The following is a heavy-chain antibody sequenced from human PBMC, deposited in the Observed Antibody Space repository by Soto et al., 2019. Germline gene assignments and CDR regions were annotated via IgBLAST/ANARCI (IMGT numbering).Heavy chain of an antibody. CDR3: ARDRAPGWAYYYGMDV. CDR2: INPSSGST. J-gene: IGHJ6*02. CDR1: GNTFTSYY. D-gene: IGHD1-26*01. Sequence: QVQLVQSGAEVKKPGASVKVSCKASGNTFTSYYMHWVRQAPGQGLEWMGIINPSSGSTSYAEKFEGRVTMTRDTSMSTVYMELSSLRSEDTAVYYCARDRAPGWAYYYGMDVWGQGTTVTVSS. V-gene: IGHV1-46*03.